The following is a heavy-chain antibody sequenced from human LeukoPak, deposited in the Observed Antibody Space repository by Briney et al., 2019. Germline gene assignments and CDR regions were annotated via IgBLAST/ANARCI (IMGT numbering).Heavy chain of an antibody. CDR2: ISSSSSTI. V-gene: IGHV3-48*02. D-gene: IGHD4-17*01. J-gene: IGHJ4*02. CDR1: GFTFSSYS. Sequence: GGSLRLSCAASGFTFSSYSMNWVRQAPGKGLEWVSYISSSSSTIYYADSVEGRFTISRDNAKNSLYLQMSSLRDEDTAVYYCARSFDYSDPFDYWGQGTLVTVSS. CDR3: ARSFDYSDPFDY.